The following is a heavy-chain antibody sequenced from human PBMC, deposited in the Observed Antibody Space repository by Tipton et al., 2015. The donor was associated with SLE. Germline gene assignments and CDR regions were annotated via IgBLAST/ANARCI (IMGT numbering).Heavy chain of an antibody. V-gene: IGHV4-39*07. Sequence: TLSLTCTVSGGSISSKSYYWGWIRQPPGKGLEWVGSIYSSGSTIYNPSIKSRVTLSLDTSKNQFSLRVRSVTAADTAVYYCARGGGSYYDYWGQGTLVTVSS. CDR2: IYSSGST. CDR3: ARGGGSYYDY. J-gene: IGHJ4*02. CDR1: GGSISSKSYY. D-gene: IGHD1-26*01.